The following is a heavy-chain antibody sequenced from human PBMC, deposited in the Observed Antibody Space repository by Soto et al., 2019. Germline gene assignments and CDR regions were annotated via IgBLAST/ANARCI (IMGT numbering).Heavy chain of an antibody. CDR1: GFTFSSYA. Sequence: GGSLRFSCAASGFTFSSYAMSWVRQAPGKGLERVSAISGSGGSTYYADSVKGRFTISRDNSKNTLYLQMNSLRAEDTAVYYCAKDRYVSAAAGTPEYFQHWGQGTLVTVSS. CDR2: ISGSGGST. V-gene: IGHV3-23*01. CDR3: AKDRYVSAAAGTPEYFQH. D-gene: IGHD6-13*01. J-gene: IGHJ1*01.